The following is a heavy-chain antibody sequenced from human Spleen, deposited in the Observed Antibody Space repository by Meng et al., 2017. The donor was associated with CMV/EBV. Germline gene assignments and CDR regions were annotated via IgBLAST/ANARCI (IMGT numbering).Heavy chain of an antibody. CDR2: IHVDGRGI. CDR3: ARGLEENLGWEMGY. V-gene: IGHV4-39*02. J-gene: IGHJ4*02. CDR1: GGSISSSSYY. D-gene: IGHD1-26*01. Sequence: QPPLQESGPGLVKTSETLSLTCTVSGGSISSSSYYWGWIRQPPGKGLEWVSRIHVDGRGISYADSVKGRFTISKDDARNSLHLQMNSLRVEDTAVYYCARGLEENLGWEMGYWGQGTLVTVSS.